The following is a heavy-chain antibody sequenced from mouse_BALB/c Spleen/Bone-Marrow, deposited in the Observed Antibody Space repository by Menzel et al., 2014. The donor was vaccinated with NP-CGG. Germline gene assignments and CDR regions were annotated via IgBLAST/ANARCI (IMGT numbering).Heavy chain of an antibody. CDR3: ARGNYEAMDY. Sequence: VKLVESGAELAKPGASVKMSCKASGYTFTSYWMHWVKQRPGQGLEWIGYINPSTGYTEYNQKFKDKATLTADKFSSTAYMQLSSLTSEDSAVYYCARGNYEAMDYWGQGTSVTVSS. J-gene: IGHJ4*01. D-gene: IGHD2-1*01. CDR2: INPSTGYT. V-gene: IGHV1-7*01. CDR1: GYTFTSYW.